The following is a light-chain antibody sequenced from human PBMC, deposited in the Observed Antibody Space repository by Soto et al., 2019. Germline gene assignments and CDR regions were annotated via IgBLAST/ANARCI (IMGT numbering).Light chain of an antibody. CDR2: GAS. Sequence: EIVLTQSPGTLSLSPGERATLSCRASQSVSSSYLAWYQQKPGQAPRXFIYGASSRATGIPDRFSGSGSGTDFTLTISRLEPEDFAVYYCQQYGSSPPRTFGQGTKVDIK. J-gene: IGKJ1*01. CDR1: QSVSSSY. CDR3: QQYGSSPPRT. V-gene: IGKV3-20*01.